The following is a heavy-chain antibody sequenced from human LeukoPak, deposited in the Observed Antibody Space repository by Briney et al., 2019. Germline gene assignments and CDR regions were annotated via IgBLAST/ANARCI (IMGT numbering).Heavy chain of an antibody. CDR1: GFTFSSYG. CDR2: IWYDGSNK. Sequence: GGSLRLSCAASGFTFSSYGMHWVRQAPGKGLEWAAVIWYDGSNKYYADSVKGRFTISRDNSKNTLYLQMNSLRAEDTAVYYCARDQDGVTSRYNWFDPWGQGTLVTVSS. D-gene: IGHD2-21*02. J-gene: IGHJ5*02. V-gene: IGHV3-33*01. CDR3: ARDQDGVTSRYNWFDP.